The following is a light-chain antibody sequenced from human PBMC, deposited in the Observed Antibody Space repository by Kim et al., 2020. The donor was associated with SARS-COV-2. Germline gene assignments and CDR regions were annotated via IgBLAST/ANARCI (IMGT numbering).Light chain of an antibody. CDR1: NSNIGSNA. J-gene: IGLJ2*01. CDR3: AAWDDSLNAAV. V-gene: IGLV1-44*01. Sequence: GQRVTISCSGSNSNIGSNAVNWYQQLPGTAPKLLIYTNSQRPSGVPDRFSGSESGTSASLAISGLQSEDEADYYCAAWDDSLNAAVFGGGTKLTVL. CDR2: TNS.